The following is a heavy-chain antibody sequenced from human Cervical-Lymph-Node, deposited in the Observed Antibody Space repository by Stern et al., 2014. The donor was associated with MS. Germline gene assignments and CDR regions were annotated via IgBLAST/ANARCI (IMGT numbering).Heavy chain of an antibody. CDR1: GYTFTSYG. CDR3: ARDPLTYYYDSSGYYIWYFDY. Sequence: QVQLVQSGAEVKKPGASVKVSCKASGYTFTSYGISWVRQAPGQGLEWVGWISAYNGQTNYAQKLQGRVTMTTDTSTSTAYMELRSLRSDDTAVYYCARDPLTYYYDSSGYYIWYFDYWGQGTLVTVSS. V-gene: IGHV1-18*01. D-gene: IGHD3-22*01. CDR2: ISAYNGQT. J-gene: IGHJ4*02.